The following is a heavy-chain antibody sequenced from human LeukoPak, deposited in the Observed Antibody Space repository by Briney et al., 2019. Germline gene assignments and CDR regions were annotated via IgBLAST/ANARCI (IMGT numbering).Heavy chain of an antibody. CDR1: GFTVSSNY. Sequence: GGSLRLSCAASGFTVSSNYMSWVRQAPGKGLEWVSVIYSGGSTYYADSVKGRFTISRDNSKNTLYLQMNSLRAEDTAVYYSARVRWVPGALFDYWGQGTLVTVSS. D-gene: IGHD5-24*01. V-gene: IGHV3-53*01. CDR2: IYSGGST. J-gene: IGHJ4*02. CDR3: ARVRWVPGALFDY.